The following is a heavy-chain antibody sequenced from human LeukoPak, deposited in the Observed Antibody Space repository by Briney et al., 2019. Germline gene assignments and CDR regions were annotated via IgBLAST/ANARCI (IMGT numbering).Heavy chain of an antibody. J-gene: IGHJ4*02. V-gene: IGHV1-69*05. CDR1: GGTFSSYA. CDR2: IIPIFGTA. D-gene: IGHD5-24*01. Sequence: GASVKVSCKASGGTFSSYAISWVRQAPGQGLEWMGRIIPIFGTANYAQKFQGRVTITTDESTSTAYMELSSLRSEDTAVHYCARVVAGRDGYKFDYWGQGTLVTVSS. CDR3: ARVVAGRDGYKFDY.